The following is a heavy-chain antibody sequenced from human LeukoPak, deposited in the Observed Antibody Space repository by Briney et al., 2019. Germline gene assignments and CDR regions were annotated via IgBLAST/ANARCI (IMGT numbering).Heavy chain of an antibody. CDR2: INHSGST. J-gene: IGHJ4*02. D-gene: IGHD2-2*03. Sequence: SETLSLTCAVYGGSFSGYYWSWIRQPPGKGLEWIGEINHSGSTNYNPSLKSRVTISVDTSKNQFSLKLSSVTAADTAVYHCARLDPRGGDDYWGQGTLVTVSS. CDR3: ARLDPRGGDDY. CDR1: GGSFSGYY. V-gene: IGHV4-34*01.